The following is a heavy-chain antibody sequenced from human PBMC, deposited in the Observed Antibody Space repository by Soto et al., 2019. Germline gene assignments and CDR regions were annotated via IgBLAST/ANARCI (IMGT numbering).Heavy chain of an antibody. D-gene: IGHD5-12*01. Sequence: PSETLSLTCTVSGGSISSYYWSWIRQPPGKGLEWIGYIYYSGSTNYNPSLKSRVTISVDTSKNQFSLKLSSVTAADTAVYYCARALWSSGYDRWGQGTLVTVS. J-gene: IGHJ4*02. V-gene: IGHV4-59*01. CDR1: GGSISSYY. CDR3: ARALWSSGYDR. CDR2: IYYSGST.